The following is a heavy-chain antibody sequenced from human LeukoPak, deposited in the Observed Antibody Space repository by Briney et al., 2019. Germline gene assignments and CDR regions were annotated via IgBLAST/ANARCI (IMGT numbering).Heavy chain of an antibody. J-gene: IGHJ5*02. CDR2: INPNSGGT. D-gene: IGHD3-9*01. CDR3: ARTQLPGYFDWFNPNWFDP. Sequence: GASVKVSCKASGYTFTGYHMHWVRQAPGQGLEWMGWINPNSGGTNYAQKLQGRVTMTTDTSTSTAYMELRSLRSDDTAVYYCARTQLPGYFDWFNPNWFDPWGQGTLVTVSS. CDR1: GYTFTGYH. V-gene: IGHV1-2*02.